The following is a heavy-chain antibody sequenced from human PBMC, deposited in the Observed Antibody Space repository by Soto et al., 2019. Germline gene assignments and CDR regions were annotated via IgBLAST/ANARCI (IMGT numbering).Heavy chain of an antibody. CDR1: GGSISSSSYY. CDR2: IYYSGST. D-gene: IGHD6-13*01. V-gene: IGHV4-39*07. CDR3: ARWPARFAAARNARDAFDI. J-gene: IGHJ3*02. Sequence: SETLSLTCTVSGGSISSSSYYWGWIRQPPGKGLEWIGSIYYSGSTYYNPSLKSRVTISVDTSKNQFSLKLSSVTAADTAVYYCARWPARFAAARNARDAFDIWGQGTMVTVSS.